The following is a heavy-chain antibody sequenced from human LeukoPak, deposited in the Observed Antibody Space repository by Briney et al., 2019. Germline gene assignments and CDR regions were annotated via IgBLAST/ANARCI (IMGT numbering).Heavy chain of an antibody. CDR2: IYYSGST. J-gene: IGHJ5*01. CDR1: GGSISSYW. Sequence: SETLSLTCTVSGGSISSYWWSWIRQPPGKGLEWVGYIYYSGSTNYNPSLKSRVTISVDTSKNQFSLKLSAVTAADAAVSYCARGDGGNLDSCDQGTLVTVSS. D-gene: IGHD4-23*01. V-gene: IGHV4-59*01. CDR3: ARGDGGNLDS.